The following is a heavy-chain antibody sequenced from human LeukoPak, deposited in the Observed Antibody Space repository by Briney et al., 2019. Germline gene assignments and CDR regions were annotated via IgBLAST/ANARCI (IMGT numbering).Heavy chain of an antibody. Sequence: GSLRLSCVASGFTVITNDMTWVRQAPGKGLEWVSVLYSDGNTKYADSVQGRFTISRDNSKNTLYLEMNSLSPDDTAVYYCARGVEPPAANTLAYWGQGTLVTVSS. CDR3: ARGVEPPAANTLAY. D-gene: IGHD2-2*01. V-gene: IGHV3-53*01. CDR2: LYSDGNT. CDR1: GFTVITND. J-gene: IGHJ4*02.